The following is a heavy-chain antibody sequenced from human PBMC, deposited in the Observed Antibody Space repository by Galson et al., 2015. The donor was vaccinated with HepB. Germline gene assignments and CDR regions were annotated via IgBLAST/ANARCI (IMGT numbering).Heavy chain of an antibody. D-gene: IGHD6-19*01. CDR3: AKAGGWLGDYKLYGMDI. Sequence: SLRLSCAASGFTFHDFTMHWVRQRPGKSLEWVSLITWDGDVTYYANSVKGRFTTSRDNKRDSLFLQMNSLKSDDTALYYCAKAGGWLGDYKLYGMDIWGQGTTVTVSS. J-gene: IGHJ6*02. CDR2: ITWDGDVT. CDR1: GFTFHDFT. V-gene: IGHV3-43*01.